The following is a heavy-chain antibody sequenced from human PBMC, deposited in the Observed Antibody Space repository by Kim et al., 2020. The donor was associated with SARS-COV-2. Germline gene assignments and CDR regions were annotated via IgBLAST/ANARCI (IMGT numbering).Heavy chain of an antibody. V-gene: IGHV4-38-2*02. CDR2: IYHSGST. Sequence: SETLSLICTVSGYSISSGYYWGWIRQPPGKGLEWIGSIYHSGSTYYNPSLKSRVTISVDTSKNQFSLKLSSVTAADTAVYYCARAGRDGYNFGFFVWGQGTMVTVSS. D-gene: IGHD5-12*01. CDR3: ARAGRDGYNFGFFV. CDR1: GYSISSGYY. J-gene: IGHJ3*01.